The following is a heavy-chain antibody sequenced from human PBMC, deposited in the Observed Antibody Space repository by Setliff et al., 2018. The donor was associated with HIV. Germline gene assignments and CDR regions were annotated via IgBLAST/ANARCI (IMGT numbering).Heavy chain of an antibody. V-gene: IGHV1-2*04. J-gene: IGHJ3*02. Sequence: APVKVSCKASGYTFTDNYIHWVRQAPGQGLEWMAWINSATGGTNYAQNFQGWVTVTRDTSINTVYMELSSLKSDDTAVYSCARDYLHVFDIWGQGTMVTVSS. CDR3: ARDYLHVFDI. CDR2: INSATGGT. CDR1: GYTFTDNY.